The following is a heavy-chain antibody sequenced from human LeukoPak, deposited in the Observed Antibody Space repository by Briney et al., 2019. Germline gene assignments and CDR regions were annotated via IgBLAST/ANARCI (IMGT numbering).Heavy chain of an antibody. D-gene: IGHD2-2*01. CDR1: GGSISSGGYY. CDR3: ARGGYQLLYH. V-gene: IGHV4-30-2*01. J-gene: IGHJ5*02. Sequence: PSETLSLTCTVSGGSISSGGYYWSWLRQPPGKGLEWIGYIYHSGSTYYNPSLKSRVTISVDRSKNQFSLKLSSVTAADTAVYYCARGGYQLLYHWGQGTLVTVSS. CDR2: IYHSGST.